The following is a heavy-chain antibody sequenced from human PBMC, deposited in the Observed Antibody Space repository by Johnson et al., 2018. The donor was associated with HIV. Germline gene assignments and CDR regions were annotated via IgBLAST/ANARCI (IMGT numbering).Heavy chain of an antibody. CDR1: GFTFSSYW. CDR2: IKQDGSEK. D-gene: IGHD3-22*01. Sequence: VQLVESGGGLVQPGGSLRLSCAASGFTFSSYWMSWVRQAPGKGLEWVANIKQDGSEKYYVDSVKGRFTISRDNAKNSLYLQMNSLRAEDTALYYCARDLGDDSSGSDAFDIWGQGTMVTVSS. V-gene: IGHV3-7*03. J-gene: IGHJ3*02. CDR3: ARDLGDDSSGSDAFDI.